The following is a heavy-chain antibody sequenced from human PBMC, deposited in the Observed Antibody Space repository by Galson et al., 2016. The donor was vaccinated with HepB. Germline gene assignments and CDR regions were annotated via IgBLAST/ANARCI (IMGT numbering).Heavy chain of an antibody. V-gene: IGHV3-15*01. Sequence: SLRLSCAASGFTFNNAWMSWVRQAPGKGLEWVGRIKSKTDGGTTDYAAPAKGRFTISRDDSKNTLYLQMNSLKTEDTAVYYCTTAVYSDYDPNYYDSSDYYWAVDYWGQGTLVTVSS. D-gene: IGHD3-22*01. CDR2: IKSKTDGGTT. CDR1: GFTFNNAW. J-gene: IGHJ4*02. CDR3: TTAVYSDYDPNYYDSSDYYWAVDY.